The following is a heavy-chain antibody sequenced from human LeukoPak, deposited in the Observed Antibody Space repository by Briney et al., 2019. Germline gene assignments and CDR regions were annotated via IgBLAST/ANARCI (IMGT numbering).Heavy chain of an antibody. CDR1: GYTFTSYG. CDR3: ARQAGLSYYHYYMEV. CDR2: ISPYSGNT. Sequence: ASVKVSCKASGYTFTSYGIIWVRQAPGQGLEWMGWISPYSGNTNYAQKLQGRVTMTTDTSTSTAFMELRSLRSEDTALYYCARQAGLSYYHYYMEVWGKGPRSSSP. J-gene: IGHJ6*03. V-gene: IGHV1-18*01. D-gene: IGHD6-13*01.